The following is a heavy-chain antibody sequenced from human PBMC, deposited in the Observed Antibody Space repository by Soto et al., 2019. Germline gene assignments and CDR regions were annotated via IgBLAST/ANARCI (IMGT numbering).Heavy chain of an antibody. J-gene: IGHJ4*02. CDR3: AKGTTTVVTHFDY. V-gene: IGHV3-30*18. CDR1: GFTSSSYG. D-gene: IGHD4-17*01. Sequence: GGSLRLSCAASGFTSSSYGMHWVRQAPGKGLEWVAVISYDGSNKYYADSVKGRFTISRDNSKNTLYLQMNSLRPEDTAVYYCAKGTTTVVTHFDYWGQGTLVTVSS. CDR2: ISYDGSNK.